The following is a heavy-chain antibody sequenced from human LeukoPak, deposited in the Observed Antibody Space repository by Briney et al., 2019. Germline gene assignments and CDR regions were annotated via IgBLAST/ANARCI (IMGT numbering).Heavy chain of an antibody. Sequence: PSETLSLTCAVYGGSFSGYYWSWIRQPPGRGLEWIGEINHSGSTNYNPSLKSRVTISVDTSKNQFSLKLSSVTAADTAVYYCARTMITFGGVIAPELDYWGQGTLVTVSS. J-gene: IGHJ4*02. CDR3: ARTMITFGGVIAPELDY. CDR1: GGSFSGYY. D-gene: IGHD3-16*02. CDR2: INHSGST. V-gene: IGHV4-34*01.